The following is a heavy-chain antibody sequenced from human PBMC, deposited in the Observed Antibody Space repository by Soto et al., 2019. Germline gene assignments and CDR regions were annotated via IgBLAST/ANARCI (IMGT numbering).Heavy chain of an antibody. CDR3: VKDVRSGSYYGGYYYYGMDV. J-gene: IGHJ6*02. V-gene: IGHV3-64D*06. CDR2: ISSNGGST. CDR1: GFTFSSYA. Sequence: GSLRLSCSASGFTFSSYAMHWVRQAPGKGLEYVSAISSNGGSTYYADSVKGRFTISRDNSKNTLYLQMSSLRAEDTAVYYCVKDVRSGSYYGGYYYYGMDVWGQGTTVTVSS. D-gene: IGHD1-26*01.